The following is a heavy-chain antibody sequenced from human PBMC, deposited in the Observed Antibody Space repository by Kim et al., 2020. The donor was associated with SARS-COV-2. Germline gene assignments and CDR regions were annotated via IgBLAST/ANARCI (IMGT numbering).Heavy chain of an antibody. V-gene: IGHV3-30*18. D-gene: IGHD6-13*01. CDR3: AKPLIAAAGTGAADY. Sequence: GGSLRLSCAASGFTFSSYGMHWVRQAPGKGLEWVAVISYDGSNKYYADSVKGRFTISRDNSKNTLYLQMNSLRAEDTAVYYCAKPLIAAAGTGAADYWGQGTLVTVSS. CDR2: ISYDGSNK. J-gene: IGHJ4*02. CDR1: GFTFSSYG.